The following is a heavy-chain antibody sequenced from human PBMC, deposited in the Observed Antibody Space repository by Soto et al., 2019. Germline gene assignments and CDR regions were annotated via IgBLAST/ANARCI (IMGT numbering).Heavy chain of an antibody. CDR2: IIPIFGRA. D-gene: IGHD3-16*02. J-gene: IGHJ4*02. CDR3: ARCAGTVRRDRFTGPFDF. CDR1: GDTFNSYS. Sequence: QGQLVQSGAEVKKPGSSVKVSCKVSGDTFNSYSINCVRQAPGQGLEWMGGIIPIFGRANYAQDFEDRVTITADGSTTTVYMELSSLRTDDTAMYYCARCAGTVRRDRFTGPFDFWGLGTLVTVSS. V-gene: IGHV1-69*01.